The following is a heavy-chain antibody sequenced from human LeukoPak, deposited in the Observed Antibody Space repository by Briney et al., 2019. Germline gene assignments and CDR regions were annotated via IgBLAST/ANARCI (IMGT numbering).Heavy chain of an antibody. CDR1: GFTFSDYY. CDR2: ISSSGSTI. CDR3: ARSWVYYYDSSGYWAH. D-gene: IGHD3-22*01. V-gene: IGHV3-11*01. J-gene: IGHJ4*02. Sequence: GGSLRLSCAASGFTFSDYYMSWIRQAPGKGLEWVSYISSSGSTIYYADSVKGRFTISRDNAKNSLYLQMNSLRVEDTAVYYCARSWVYYYDSSGYWAHWGQGTLVTVSS.